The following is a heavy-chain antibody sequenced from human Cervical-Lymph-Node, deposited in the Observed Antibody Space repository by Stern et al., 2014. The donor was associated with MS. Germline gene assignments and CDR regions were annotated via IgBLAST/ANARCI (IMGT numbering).Heavy chain of an antibody. CDR3: AGEPPMVGATLGWFDP. Sequence: QVQLVQSGAEVMKPGSSVKVSCKASGTTFSRYIISWVRQAPGQGLEWMGRIIPTPGLVYYAQNVQGRVTITSDQSTTPAFMELTSRRSDDAAVYCWAGEPPMVGATLGWFDPWGQGTLVTVSS. CDR1: GTTFSRYI. CDR2: IIPTPGLV. J-gene: IGHJ5*02. V-gene: IGHV1-69*09. D-gene: IGHD1-26*01.